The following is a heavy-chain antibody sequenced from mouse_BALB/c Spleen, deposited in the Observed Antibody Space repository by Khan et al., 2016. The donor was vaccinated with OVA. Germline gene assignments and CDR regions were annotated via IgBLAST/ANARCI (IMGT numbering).Heavy chain of an antibody. D-gene: IGHD4-1*02. CDR3: ARSNSYWDFDV. J-gene: IGHJ1*01. V-gene: IGHV9-3-1*01. Sequence: QIQLVQSGPELKKPGETVKISCKASGYTFTNYGMNWVKQAPGKGLKWMGWINTYTGEPTYADDFKGRSAFSLATSASTAYLQIKNLKSEDTATYFCARSNSYWDFDVWGAGTTVTVSS. CDR1: GYTFTNYG. CDR2: INTYTGEP.